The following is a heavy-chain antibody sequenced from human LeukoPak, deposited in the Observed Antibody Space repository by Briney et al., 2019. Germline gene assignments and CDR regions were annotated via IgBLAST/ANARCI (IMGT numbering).Heavy chain of an antibody. CDR1: GYTLTELS. CDR3: ATVDSSGYYFYYFDC. Sequence: GASVKVSCKVSGYTLTELSMHWVRQAPGKGLEWMGGFDPEDGETTYAQKFQGRVTMTEDTSTDTAYMELSSLRSEDTAVYYCATVDSSGYYFYYFDCWGQGTLVTVSS. J-gene: IGHJ4*02. V-gene: IGHV1-24*01. CDR2: FDPEDGET. D-gene: IGHD3-22*01.